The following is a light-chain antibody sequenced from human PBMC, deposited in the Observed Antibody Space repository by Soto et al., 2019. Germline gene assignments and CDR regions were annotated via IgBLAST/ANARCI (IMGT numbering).Light chain of an antibody. V-gene: IGLV1-44*01. CDR1: TSNIGTNA. Sequence: QSVLTQPPSASGTPGQRVTISCSGSTSNIGTNAVNWYQQLPGTAPKLLIYGNNQRRSGVPDRFSGSKSGTSASLAISGLQSEDEADYYYATWDDSLNGHVIFGGGTKLTVL. CDR3: ATWDDSLNGHVI. J-gene: IGLJ2*01. CDR2: GNN.